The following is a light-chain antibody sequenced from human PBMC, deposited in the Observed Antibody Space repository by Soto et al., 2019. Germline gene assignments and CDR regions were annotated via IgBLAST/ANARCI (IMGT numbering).Light chain of an antibody. CDR3: HQYHSYSWT. CDR1: QSITTW. V-gene: IGKV1-5*03. Sequence: DIQMTQSPSTLSASVGDRITITCRASQSITTWLAWYQQKPGKAPKLLIYRASTLEVGVASRFSGSGSGTKFTLTISSLQPDDVATYYCHQYHSYSWTFGQGTKVDIK. J-gene: IGKJ1*01. CDR2: RAS.